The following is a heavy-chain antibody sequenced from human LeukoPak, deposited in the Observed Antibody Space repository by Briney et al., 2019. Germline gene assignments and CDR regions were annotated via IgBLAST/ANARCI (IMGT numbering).Heavy chain of an antibody. CDR2: ISHSGNI. D-gene: IGHD2-2*01. CDR3: ARGSIALSSSHHFDF. Sequence: SETLSLTCAVHGESFSGYYWTWIRQSPGKGLECIGEISHSGNINYNPSLKSRVTLSVDTSKNEISLEMNSVTAADTAVYYCARGSIALSSSHHFDFWGPGILVTVSS. J-gene: IGHJ4*02. V-gene: IGHV4-34*01. CDR1: GESFSGYY.